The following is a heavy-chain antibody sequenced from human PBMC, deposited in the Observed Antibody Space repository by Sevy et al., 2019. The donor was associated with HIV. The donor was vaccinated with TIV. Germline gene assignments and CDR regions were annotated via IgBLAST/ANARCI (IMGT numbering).Heavy chain of an antibody. V-gene: IGHV3-30*04. CDR2: ISYDGSNK. CDR1: GFTFSNYA. J-gene: IGHJ4*02. Sequence: GGSLRLSCAASGFTFSNYAMHWVRQAPGKGLEWVAVISYDGSNKYYAVSVKGRFTISSDNSKNTLYLQMNSLRAEDTAVYYCARVDEQRWLRLYYFDYWGQGTLVTVSS. CDR3: ARVDEQRWLRLYYFDY. D-gene: IGHD5-12*01.